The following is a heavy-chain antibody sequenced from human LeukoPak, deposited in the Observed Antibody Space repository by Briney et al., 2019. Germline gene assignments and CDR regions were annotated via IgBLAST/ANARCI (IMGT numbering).Heavy chain of an antibody. J-gene: IGHJ4*02. Sequence: GGSLRLSCAASGFTFSSYGMPRVRQAPGKGLEWVAVISYDGSNKYYADSVKGRFTISRDNSKNTLYLQMNSLRAEDTAVYYCAVRGYSYGYLVNWGQGTLVTVSS. V-gene: IGHV3-30*03. D-gene: IGHD5-18*01. CDR1: GFTFSSYG. CDR3: AVRGYSYGYLVN. CDR2: ISYDGSNK.